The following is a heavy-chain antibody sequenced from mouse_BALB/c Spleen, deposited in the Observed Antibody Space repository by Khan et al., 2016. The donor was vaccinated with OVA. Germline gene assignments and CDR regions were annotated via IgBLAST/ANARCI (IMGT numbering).Heavy chain of an antibody. CDR2: INTHSGVP. V-gene: IGHV9-4*02. J-gene: IGHJ4*01. CDR1: GYTFTTAG. D-gene: IGHD2-14*01. Sequence: LVESGPELKKPGETVRISCKASGYTFTTAGIQWVQKMPGKGLKWIGWINTHSGVPKYAEDFKGRFAFSLETSASTAYLQISNLKNEDTAMYFCARGGAAYYRSDGGAMDYWGQGTSVTVSS. CDR3: ARGGAAYYRSDGGAMDY.